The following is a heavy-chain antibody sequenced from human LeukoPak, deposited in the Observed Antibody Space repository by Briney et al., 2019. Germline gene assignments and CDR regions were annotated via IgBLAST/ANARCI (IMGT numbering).Heavy chain of an antibody. J-gene: IGHJ4*02. D-gene: IGHD2-21*02. Sequence: SGTPSLTSAVSCGSPSRGGSSWGWVRPPPRNGLELVGYIYHSGSTYYHPSLKSRVTISVDRSKNQFSLKLSSVTAADTAVYYCASGTECGGDCYSLWGQGTLVTVSS. V-gene: IGHV4-30-2*01. CDR2: IYHSGST. CDR1: CGSPSRGGSS. CDR3: ASGTECGGDCYSL.